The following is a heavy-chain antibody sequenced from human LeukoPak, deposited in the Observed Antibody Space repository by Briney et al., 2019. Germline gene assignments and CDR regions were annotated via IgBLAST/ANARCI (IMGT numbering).Heavy chain of an antibody. CDR3: AKAPVTSCRGAYCYPFDS. D-gene: IGHD2-21*01. CDR2: LRFDGSNK. J-gene: IGHJ4*02. CDR1: GFSFSNYG. V-gene: IGHV3-30*02. Sequence: PGGSLRLSCAASGFSFSNYGIHWVRQAPGKGLEWVAFLRFDGSNKYYADSVRGRFTISRDNSKNTLYLQMNSLRAEDAAVYFCAKAPVTSCRGAYCYPFDSWGQGTLVTVSS.